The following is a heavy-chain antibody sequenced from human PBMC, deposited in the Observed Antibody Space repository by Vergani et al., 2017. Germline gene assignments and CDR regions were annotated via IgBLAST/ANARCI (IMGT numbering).Heavy chain of an antibody. J-gene: IGHJ5*02. CDR1: GGSISSGGSY. CDR2: IYYSGST. CDR3: ARSTTNTAFEP. Sequence: QVQLQESGPGLVKPSQTLSLTCTVSGGSISSGGSYWSWSRQHPGKGLEWIGYIYYSGSTYYNPSLMGRVTISVDTSKNQFALKLSSVTAADTAVYYCARSTTNTAFEPWGQGTLVTVSS. V-gene: IGHV4-31*03. D-gene: IGHD2/OR15-2a*01.